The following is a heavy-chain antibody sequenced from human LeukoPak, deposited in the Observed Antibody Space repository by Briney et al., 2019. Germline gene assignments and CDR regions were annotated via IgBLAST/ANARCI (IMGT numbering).Heavy chain of an antibody. Sequence: PGGSLRLSCAASGFSFDDYAMHWVRQAPGKGLVWVSRINSDGSSTSYADSVKGRFTISRDNAKNTLYLQMNSLRAEDTAVYYCAKGGTLRYFDWLLWDYFDYWGQGTLVTVSS. D-gene: IGHD3-9*01. CDR3: AKGGTLRYFDWLLWDYFDY. CDR2: INSDGSST. CDR1: GFSFDDYA. J-gene: IGHJ4*02. V-gene: IGHV3-74*01.